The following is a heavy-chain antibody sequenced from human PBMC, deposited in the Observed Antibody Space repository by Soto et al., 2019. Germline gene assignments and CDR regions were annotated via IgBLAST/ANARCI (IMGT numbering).Heavy chain of an antibody. CDR3: ARPRSHYYDRSAEQAFDI. CDR2: IIPLFGTT. J-gene: IGHJ3*02. D-gene: IGHD3-22*01. CDR1: GGTFNNYA. V-gene: IGHV1-69*13. Sequence: SVKVSCKASGGTFNNYAISWVRQAPGQGLEWMGGIIPLFGTTNYAQKFQGRVTITADESTSTAYMELSSLRSEDTAFYYCARPRSHYYDRSAEQAFDIWGQGTMVTVSS.